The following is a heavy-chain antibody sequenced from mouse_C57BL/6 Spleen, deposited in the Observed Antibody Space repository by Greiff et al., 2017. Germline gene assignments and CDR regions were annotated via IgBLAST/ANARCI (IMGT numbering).Heavy chain of an antibody. CDR2: IYPGDGDT. D-gene: IGHD3-2*02. J-gene: IGHJ2*01. CDR1: GYAFSSSW. CDR3: SRSDSSGYRYYFDY. Sequence: VQLQQSGPELVKPGASVKISCKASGYAFSSSWMNWVKQRPGKGLEWIGRIYPGDGDTNYNGKFKGKATLTADKSSSTAYMQLSRLTSEDSAVYFCSRSDSSGYRYYFDYWGQGTTLTVSS. V-gene: IGHV1-82*01.